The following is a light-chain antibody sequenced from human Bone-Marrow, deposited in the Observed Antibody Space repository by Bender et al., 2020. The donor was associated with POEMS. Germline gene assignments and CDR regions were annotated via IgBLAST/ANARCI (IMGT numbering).Light chain of an antibody. CDR1: SSDVGGYNH. Sequence: QSALTQPASVSGSPGQSITISCTGTSSDVGGYNHVSWYQQHPGKAPRLIIFDVSNRPSGVSYRLSGSKSGNTASLTISGLRAEDEADYYCCSYAGSHTDVFGTGTKVTVL. V-gene: IGLV2-14*03. J-gene: IGLJ1*01. CDR3: CSYAGSHTDV. CDR2: DVS.